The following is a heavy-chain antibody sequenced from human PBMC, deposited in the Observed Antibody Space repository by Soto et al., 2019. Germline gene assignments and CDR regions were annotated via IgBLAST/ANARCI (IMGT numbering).Heavy chain of an antibody. Sequence: PSETLSLTCDVSSDSIAYGYYCGVMRQPPGKGLEWIGSIFHSGTTYYNPSLKSRLTISMDTSKTQFSLKLTSVTAADTAVYYCARRGSRSTSALPSYDYWGQGILVTVSS. J-gene: IGHJ4*02. CDR3: ARRGSRSTSALPSYDY. CDR1: SDSIAYGYY. CDR2: IFHSGTT. D-gene: IGHD1-26*01. V-gene: IGHV4-38-2*01.